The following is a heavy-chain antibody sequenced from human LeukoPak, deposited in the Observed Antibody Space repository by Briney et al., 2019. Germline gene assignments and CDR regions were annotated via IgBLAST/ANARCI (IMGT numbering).Heavy chain of an antibody. Sequence: SGPTLVKPTQTLTLTCTFSGFSLSTSGVGVGWIRQPPGKALEWLALIYWNGDKRYSPSLKRRLTITKNSSHNQVVLRMTIMDPVYTATYYCAHRDLYSSSSTWFDPWGQGTLVTVSS. CDR2: IYWNGDK. D-gene: IGHD6-13*01. CDR3: AHRDLYSSSSTWFDP. J-gene: IGHJ5*02. CDR1: GFSLSTSGVG. V-gene: IGHV2-5*01.